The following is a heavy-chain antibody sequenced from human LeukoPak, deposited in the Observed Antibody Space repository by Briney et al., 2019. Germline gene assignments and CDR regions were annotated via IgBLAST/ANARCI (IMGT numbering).Heavy chain of an antibody. Sequence: ASVKVSCKASGYIFTTYGITWVRQAPGQGLEWMGWISPYNGNTNYAQNLRARVTMTTDTSTSTAYMELRSLRSDDTAIYYCARDGHSSSWPYYFDYWGQGTLVTVSS. CDR1: GYIFTTYG. D-gene: IGHD6-13*01. CDR3: ARDGHSSSWPYYFDY. CDR2: ISPYNGNT. J-gene: IGHJ4*02. V-gene: IGHV1-18*01.